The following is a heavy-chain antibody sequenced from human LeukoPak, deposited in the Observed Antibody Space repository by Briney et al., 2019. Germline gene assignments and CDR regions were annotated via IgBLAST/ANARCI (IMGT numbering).Heavy chain of an antibody. Sequence: PSETLSLTCAVYGGSFSGYYWSWIRQPPGKGLEWIGEINHSGSTNYNPSLKGRVTISVDTSKNQFSLKLSSVTAADTAVYYCARDPKEIDDILTGTDGLDYWGQGTLVTVSS. V-gene: IGHV4-34*01. CDR1: GGSFSGYY. D-gene: IGHD3-9*01. CDR3: ARDPKEIDDILTGTDGLDY. J-gene: IGHJ4*02. CDR2: INHSGST.